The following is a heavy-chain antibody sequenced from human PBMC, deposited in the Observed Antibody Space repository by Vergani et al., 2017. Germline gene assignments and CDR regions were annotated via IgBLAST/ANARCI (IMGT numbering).Heavy chain of an antibody. CDR1: GGSFSGYY. V-gene: IGHV4-34*01. Sequence: VQLQQWGAGLLKPSETLSLTCAVYGGSFSGYYWSWIRQPPGKGLEWIGEINHSGSTNYNPSLKSRVTISVDTSKNQFSLKLSSVTAADTAVYYCARAAVGITIFGVVIPPYYFDYWGQGTLVTVSS. D-gene: IGHD3-3*01. CDR2: INHSGST. CDR3: ARAAVGITIFGVVIPPYYFDY. J-gene: IGHJ4*02.